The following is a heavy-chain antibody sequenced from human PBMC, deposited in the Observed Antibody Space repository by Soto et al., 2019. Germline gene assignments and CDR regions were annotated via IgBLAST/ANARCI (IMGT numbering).Heavy chain of an antibody. V-gene: IGHV3-23*01. CDR1: GFTFSSYA. CDR2: ISGSGGST. Sequence: EVQLLESGGGLVQPGGSLRLSCAAFGFTFSSYAMSWVRQAPGKGLEWVSAISGSGGSTSYADSVKGRFTISRDNSKNPLYLQMNSLRAEDTAVYCCAKVVGRGGKQYYFDYWGQGTLVTVSS. J-gene: IGHJ4*02. CDR3: AKVVGRGGKQYYFDY. D-gene: IGHD2-15*01.